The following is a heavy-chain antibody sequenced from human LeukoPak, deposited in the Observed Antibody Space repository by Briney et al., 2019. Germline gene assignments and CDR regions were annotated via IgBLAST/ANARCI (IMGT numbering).Heavy chain of an antibody. Sequence: GGSLRLSCAASGFTFSSYSMNWVRQAPGKGLEWVSSISSSSSCIYYADSVKGRFTISRDNAKNSLYLQMNSLRAEDTAVYYCARVSSSGHFLAETLEYFQHWGQGTLVTVSS. CDR3: ARVSSSGHFLAETLEYFQH. J-gene: IGHJ1*01. D-gene: IGHD6-19*01. CDR1: GFTFSSYS. CDR2: ISSSSSCI. V-gene: IGHV3-21*01.